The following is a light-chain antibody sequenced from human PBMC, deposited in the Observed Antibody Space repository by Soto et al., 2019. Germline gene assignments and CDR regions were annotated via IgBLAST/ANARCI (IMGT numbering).Light chain of an antibody. J-gene: IGKJ2*01. CDR1: QSITNSY. CDR2: GAS. Sequence: VLTQSPGTLSFSPGERATLSCRASQSITNSYLAWYQQKPGQTPRLLIYGASSWATGIPDRFSGSWPGIDFTLTIARLEPEDFAVYYCQQYGSAPRTFGQGTKLEIK. V-gene: IGKV3-20*01. CDR3: QQYGSAPRT.